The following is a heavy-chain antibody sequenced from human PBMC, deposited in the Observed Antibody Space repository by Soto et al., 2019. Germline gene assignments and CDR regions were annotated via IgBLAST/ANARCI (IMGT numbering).Heavy chain of an antibody. CDR3: AKGKGYSGYEPNDY. CDR2: ISGSGGST. V-gene: IGHV3-23*01. D-gene: IGHD5-12*01. J-gene: IGHJ4*02. Sequence: GGSLRLSCAASGFTFSSYAMSWVRQAPGKGLEWVSAISGSGGSTYYADSVKGRFTISRDNSKNTLYLQMNSLRAEDTAVYYCAKGKGYSGYEPNDYWGQGTLVTVSS. CDR1: GFTFSSYA.